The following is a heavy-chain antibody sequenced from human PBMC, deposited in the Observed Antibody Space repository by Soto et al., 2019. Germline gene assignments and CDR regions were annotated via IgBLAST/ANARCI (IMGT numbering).Heavy chain of an antibody. Sequence: GGSLRLSCAASGFTSSSYGMHWVRQAPGKGLEWVAVISYDGSNKYYADSVKGRFTISRDNSKNTLYLQMNSLRAEDTAVYYCAKVKGLWFGEQYGMDVWGQGTTVTVSS. D-gene: IGHD3-10*01. CDR1: GFTSSSYG. CDR2: ISYDGSNK. CDR3: AKVKGLWFGEQYGMDV. V-gene: IGHV3-30*18. J-gene: IGHJ6*02.